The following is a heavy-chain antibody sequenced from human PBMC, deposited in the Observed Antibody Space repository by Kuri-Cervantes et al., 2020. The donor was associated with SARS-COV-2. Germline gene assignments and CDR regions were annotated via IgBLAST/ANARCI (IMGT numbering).Heavy chain of an antibody. V-gene: IGHV3-21*01. CDR1: GFTFSSYG. D-gene: IGHD6-19*01. Sequence: GGSLRLSCAASGFTFSSYGMNWVRQAPGKGLEYVSSISSSSSYIYYADSVKGRFTISRDNAKNSLHLQMNSLRAEDTAVYYCARDEGPFQTTDIAVAGTTDVGPPTLFDYWGQGTLVTVSS. CDR3: ARDEGPFQTTDIAVAGTTDVGPPTLFDY. CDR2: ISSSSSYI. J-gene: IGHJ4*02.